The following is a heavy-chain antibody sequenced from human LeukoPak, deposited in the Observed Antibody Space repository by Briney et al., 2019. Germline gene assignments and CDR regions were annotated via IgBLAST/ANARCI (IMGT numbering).Heavy chain of an antibody. V-gene: IGHV4-34*01. J-gene: IGHJ5*02. CDR3: ARVYIVVVVAADSAAWFDP. CDR1: GGSFSGYY. Sequence: PSETLSLTCAVYGGSFSGYYSSWIRQPPGKGLEWIGEINHSGSTNYNPSLKSRVTISVDTSKNQFSLKLSSVTAADTAVYYCARVYIVVVVAADSAAWFDPWGQGTLVTVSS. D-gene: IGHD2-15*01. CDR2: INHSGST.